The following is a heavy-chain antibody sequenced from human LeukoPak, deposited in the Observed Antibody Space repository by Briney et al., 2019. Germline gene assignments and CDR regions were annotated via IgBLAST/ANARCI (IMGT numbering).Heavy chain of an antibody. Sequence: VKVSCKASGGTFSSYAISWVRQAPGQGLEWMGGIIPVFGTANYAQKFQGRVTITTDESTSTAYMELSSLRSEDTAVYYCVYGDYLYYFDYWGQGTLVTVSS. CDR3: VYGDYLYYFDY. CDR2: IIPVFGTA. J-gene: IGHJ4*02. V-gene: IGHV1-69*05. CDR1: GGTFSSYA. D-gene: IGHD4-17*01.